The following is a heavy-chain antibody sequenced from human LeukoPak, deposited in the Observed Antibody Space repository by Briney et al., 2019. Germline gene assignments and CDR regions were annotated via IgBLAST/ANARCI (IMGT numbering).Heavy chain of an antibody. Sequence: GESLKISCKGSGYSFTSYWIGWVRQMSGKGLEWMGIIYPGDSDTRYSPSFQGQVTISADKSISTAYLQWSSLKASDTAMYYCATSMVRGVIIEDYFDYWGQGTLVTVSS. D-gene: IGHD3-10*01. J-gene: IGHJ4*02. CDR1: GYSFTSYW. CDR3: ATSMVRGVIIEDYFDY. CDR2: IYPGDSDT. V-gene: IGHV5-51*01.